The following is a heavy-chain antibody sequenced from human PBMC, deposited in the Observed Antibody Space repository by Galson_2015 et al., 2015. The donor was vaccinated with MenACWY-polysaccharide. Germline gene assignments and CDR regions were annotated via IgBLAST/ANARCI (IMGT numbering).Heavy chain of an antibody. D-gene: IGHD4-23*01. CDR3: ARDVYGGHFDY. Sequence: LRLSCAASGFTFSSFWMSWVRQAPGKGLEWVANIKQDESEKYYVDSMKGRFTISRDNAKNSLYLQMNSLRAEDTAVYYCARDVYGGHFDYWGQGTLVTVSS. V-gene: IGHV3-7*01. J-gene: IGHJ4*02. CDR1: GFTFSSFW. CDR2: IKQDESEK.